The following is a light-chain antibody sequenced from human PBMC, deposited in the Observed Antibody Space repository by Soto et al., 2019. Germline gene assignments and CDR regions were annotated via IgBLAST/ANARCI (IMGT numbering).Light chain of an antibody. Sequence: DIVMTQSPAILSVSLGERATLSCLASQSISDNLAWYQQRSGQAPRLLIYGASTRATGVPARFSGRGSGTEFTRTISSLQSDDFAIYYCQQYKSWPPLTFGGGTKVA. CDR2: GAS. J-gene: IGKJ4*01. V-gene: IGKV3-15*01. CDR3: QQYKSWPPLT. CDR1: QSISDN.